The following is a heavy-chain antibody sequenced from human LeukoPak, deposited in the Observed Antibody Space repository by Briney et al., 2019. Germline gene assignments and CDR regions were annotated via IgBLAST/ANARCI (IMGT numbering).Heavy chain of an antibody. CDR2: MSGGVDKA. D-gene: IGHD6-19*01. CDR1: GFTFTTYA. Sequence: PGRSLRPSCAASGFTFTTYAINWVRQAPGKGLEWVSGMSGGVDKAYYADSVNGRVTIPRDNSKTPVSLQMSSLRAEDTALYYCAKDLALAGTGGGFDVWGQGTRVAVSS. V-gene: IGHV3-23*01. CDR3: AKDLALAGTGGGFDV. J-gene: IGHJ3*01.